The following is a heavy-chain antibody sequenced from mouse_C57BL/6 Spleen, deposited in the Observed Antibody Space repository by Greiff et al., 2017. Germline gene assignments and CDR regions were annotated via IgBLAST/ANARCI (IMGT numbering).Heavy chain of an antibody. CDR1: GYTFTDYN. CDR3: ARWGIGSNHWYFDV. J-gene: IGHJ1*03. V-gene: IGHV1-18*01. CDR2: INPNNGGT. D-gene: IGHD2-5*01. Sequence: VQLQQSGPELVKPGASVKIPCKASGYTFTDYNMDWVKQSHGKSLEWIGDINPNNGGTIYNQKFKGKATLTVDKSSSTAYMELRSLTSEDTAVYYCARWGIGSNHWYFDVWGTGTTVTVSS.